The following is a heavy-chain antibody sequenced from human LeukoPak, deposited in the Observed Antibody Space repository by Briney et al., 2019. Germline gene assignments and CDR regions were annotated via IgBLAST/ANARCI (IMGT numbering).Heavy chain of an antibody. D-gene: IGHD3-10*02. Sequence: GGSLRLSCAASGFTFISYEMNWVRQAPGKGLEWVSYISSSGSTIYYADSVKGRFTISRDNAKNSLYLQMNSLRAEDTAVYYCAELGITMIGGVWGKGTTVTVSS. CDR2: ISSSGSTI. V-gene: IGHV3-48*03. CDR3: AELGITMIGGV. CDR1: GFTFISYE. J-gene: IGHJ6*04.